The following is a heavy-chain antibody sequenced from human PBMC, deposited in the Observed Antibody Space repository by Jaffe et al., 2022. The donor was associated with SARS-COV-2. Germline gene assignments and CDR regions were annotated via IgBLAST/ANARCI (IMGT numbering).Heavy chain of an antibody. Sequence: HVLLVQSGAEVKKPGSSAKVSCKASGDTFSSYSFTWVRQAPGQGLEWMGGIIPIFGTENYAQKFQGRVTITADESTSTAYMELSSLRSEDTAVYYCARGPLRYYEVPYYFYLDVWGEGTTVTVSS. V-gene: IGHV1-69*01. CDR2: IIPIFGTE. CDR1: GDTFSSYS. CDR3: ARGPLRYYEVPYYFYLDV. J-gene: IGHJ6*03. D-gene: IGHD3-9*01.